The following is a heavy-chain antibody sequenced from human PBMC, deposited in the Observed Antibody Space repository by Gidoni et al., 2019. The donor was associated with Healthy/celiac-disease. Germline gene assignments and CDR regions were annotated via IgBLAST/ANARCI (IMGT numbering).Heavy chain of an antibody. CDR1: RFTFSGSA. Sequence: EVQLVESGGGLVQPGGSLNLSCAASRFTFSGSAMHWLRQASGKGLEWVGRIRRKANSYATAYAASVKGRFTISRDDSKNTAYLQMNSLKTEDTAVYYCTRRGGSYLFDYWGQGTLVTVSS. V-gene: IGHV3-73*01. CDR3: TRRGGSYLFDY. CDR2: IRRKANSYAT. J-gene: IGHJ4*02. D-gene: IGHD1-26*01.